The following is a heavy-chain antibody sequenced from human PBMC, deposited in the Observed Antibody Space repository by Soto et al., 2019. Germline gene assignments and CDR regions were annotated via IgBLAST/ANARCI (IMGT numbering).Heavy chain of an antibody. CDR2: ISYSERA. Sequence: SSQTLSLTCTVSGDSVTSGTYYWTWIRQTPGKGLEWIGYISYSERANYNPSLKSRVTISIDTSKNQFSPKLSSVTAADTAVYYCARDTYYYDTKGYYYFDYWGRGTLVTVSS. V-gene: IGHV4-61*01. CDR3: ARDTYYYDTKGYYYFDY. CDR1: GDSVTSGTYY. D-gene: IGHD3-22*01. J-gene: IGHJ4*02.